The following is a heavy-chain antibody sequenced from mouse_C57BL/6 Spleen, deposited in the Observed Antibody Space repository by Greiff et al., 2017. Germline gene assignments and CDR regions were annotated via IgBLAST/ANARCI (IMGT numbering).Heavy chain of an antibody. J-gene: IGHJ2*01. V-gene: IGHV1-76*01. D-gene: IGHD4-1*01. CDR1: GYTFTDYY. Sequence: VQLQQSGAELVRPGASVKLSCKASGYTFTDYYINWVKQRPGQGLEWIARIYPGSGNTYYNEKFKGKATLTAEKSSSTAYMQRSSLTSEDSAVXFCATNWYYFDYWGQGTTLTVSS. CDR2: IYPGSGNT. CDR3: ATNWYYFDY.